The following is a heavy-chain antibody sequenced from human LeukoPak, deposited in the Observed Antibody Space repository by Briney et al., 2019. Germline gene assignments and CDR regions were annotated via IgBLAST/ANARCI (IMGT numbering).Heavy chain of an antibody. Sequence: SGGSLRLSCAASGFTFRDYAMSWVRQAPGKGLEWVSFVTESGDRSLYAESVQGRFTISRDNFKNTLSLQMNSLRAEDTAVYYCARDHSSGWSETLDYWGQGTLVTVSS. CDR1: GFTFRDYA. CDR3: ARDHSSGWSETLDY. D-gene: IGHD6-19*01. J-gene: IGHJ4*02. CDR2: VTESGDRS. V-gene: IGHV3-23*01.